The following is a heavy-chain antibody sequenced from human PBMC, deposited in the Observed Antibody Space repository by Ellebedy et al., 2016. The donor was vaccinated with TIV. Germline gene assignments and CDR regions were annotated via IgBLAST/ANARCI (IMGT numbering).Heavy chain of an antibody. CDR2: IYYSGTT. CDR1: DGSISSYY. J-gene: IGHJ4*02. Sequence: MPSETLSLTCTVSDGSISSYYWSWIRQPPGKGLEWIGYIYYSGTTNYNPSLKSRVTISVDTSKNQFSLTLSSVTAADAAVYYCARGKNYYDVRAPFDYWGQGTLVTVSS. D-gene: IGHD3-22*01. CDR3: ARGKNYYDVRAPFDY. V-gene: IGHV4-59*01.